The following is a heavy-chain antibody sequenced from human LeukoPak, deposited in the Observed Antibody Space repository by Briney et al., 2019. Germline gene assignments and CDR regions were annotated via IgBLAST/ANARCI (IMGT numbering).Heavy chain of an antibody. J-gene: IGHJ6*03. CDR1: GYTFTSYG. V-gene: IGHV1-18*01. CDR3: ATRYCSGGSCPNYYYYYMDV. CDR2: ISAYNGNT. D-gene: IGHD2-15*01. Sequence: GASVKVSCKASGYTFTSYGISWVRQAPGQGLEWMGWISAYNGNTNYAQKLQGRVTMTTDTSTSTAYMELRSLRSDDTAVYYCATRYCSGGSCPNYYYYYMDVWGKGTTVTISS.